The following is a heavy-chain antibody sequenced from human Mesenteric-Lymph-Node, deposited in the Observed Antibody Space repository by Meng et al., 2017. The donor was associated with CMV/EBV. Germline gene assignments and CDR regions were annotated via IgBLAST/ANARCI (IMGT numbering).Heavy chain of an antibody. J-gene: IGHJ4*02. CDR2: IYWDDGK. CDR3: AHRQYKIAAGDLHFDY. V-gene: IGHV2-5*02. Sequence: FSLSTSGVGVGWIRQPPGKALEWLALIYWDDGKRYSPSLKSRVTITKDTSRNQVVLTMTNMDPVDTATYYCAHRQYKIAAGDLHFDYWGQGTLVTVSS. CDR1: FSLSTSGVG. D-gene: IGHD6-13*01.